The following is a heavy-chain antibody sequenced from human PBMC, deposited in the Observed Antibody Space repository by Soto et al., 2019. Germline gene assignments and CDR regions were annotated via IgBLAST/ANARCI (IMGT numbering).Heavy chain of an antibody. CDR3: ATFYRNTEGPSTPDAFDI. D-gene: IGHD4-4*01. J-gene: IGHJ3*02. CDR2: IYPGDSDT. CDR1: GYSFTSYW. Sequence: GESLKISCKGSGYSFTSYWIGWVRQMPGKGLEWMGIIYPGDSDTRYSPSFQGQVTISADKSISTAYLQWSSLKASDTAMYYCATFYRNTEGPSTPDAFDIWGQGTMVTVAS. V-gene: IGHV5-51*01.